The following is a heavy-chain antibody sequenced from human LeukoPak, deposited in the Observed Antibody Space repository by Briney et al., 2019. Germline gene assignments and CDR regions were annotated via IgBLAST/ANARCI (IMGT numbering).Heavy chain of an antibody. D-gene: IGHD6-6*01. V-gene: IGHV4-34*01. CDR2: INHSGST. Sequence: SETLSLTCAVYGGSFSGYHWSWIRQPPGKGLEWIGEINHSGSTNYNPSLKSRVTISVDTSKNQFSLKLSSVTAADTAVYYCARVHRVAARSRYYFDYWGQGTLVTVSS. CDR3: ARVHRVAARSRYYFDY. J-gene: IGHJ4*02. CDR1: GGSFSGYH.